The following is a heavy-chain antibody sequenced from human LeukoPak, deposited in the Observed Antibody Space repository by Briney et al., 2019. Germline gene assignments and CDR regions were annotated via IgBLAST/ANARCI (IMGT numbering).Heavy chain of an antibody. CDR1: GFTFSSYA. CDR3: AREGPLRYFDCPDY. CDR2: ISYDGSNK. D-gene: IGHD3-9*01. V-gene: IGHV3-30-3*01. J-gene: IGHJ4*02. Sequence: GGSLRLSCAASGFTFSSYAMHWVRQAPGKGLEWVAVISYDGSNKYYADSVKGRFTISRDNSKNTLYLQMNSLRAEDTAVYYCAREGPLRYFDCPDYGGQGTLVTVSS.